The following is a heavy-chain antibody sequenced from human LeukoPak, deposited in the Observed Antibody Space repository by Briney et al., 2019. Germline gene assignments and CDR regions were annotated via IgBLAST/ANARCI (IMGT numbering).Heavy chain of an antibody. Sequence: GGSLRLSCAASGFTFSNAWMSWVRQAPGKGLEWVGHIKSKSDGGTTDYAAPVKGRFTISRDDSKNTLYLQMNSLKPEDTGVYYCTTHPGDYWGQGTLVTVSS. J-gene: IGHJ4*02. CDR1: GFTFSNAW. CDR3: TTHPGDY. V-gene: IGHV3-15*01. CDR2: IKSKSDGGTT. D-gene: IGHD3-10*01.